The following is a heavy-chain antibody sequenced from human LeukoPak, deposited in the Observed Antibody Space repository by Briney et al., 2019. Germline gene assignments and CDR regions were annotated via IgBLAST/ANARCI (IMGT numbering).Heavy chain of an antibody. J-gene: IGHJ6*03. CDR1: GGSISGYY. D-gene: IGHD3-3*01. Sequence: PSETLSLTCSVSGGSISGYYWNWIRQSPGKGLECIGYIYYTGSANYNFSLKSRVTMSVDTSKNQFSLKLSSVTAADTAVYYCAGRSDGRLGVVSLASSYYMDVWGKGTTVTVSS. CDR3: AGRSDGRLGVVSLASSYYMDV. CDR2: IYYTGSA. V-gene: IGHV4-59*08.